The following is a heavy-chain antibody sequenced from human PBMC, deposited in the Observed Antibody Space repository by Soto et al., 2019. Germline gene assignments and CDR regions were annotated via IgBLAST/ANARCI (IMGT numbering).Heavy chain of an antibody. Sequence: QVQLQESGPGLVKPSQTLSLTCTVSGGSINSGGYCWSWIRQHPGKGLDWIGCISYGGSTSYNPYLKIRVSISGDTAKNQFSLKLTSVTAADTAVYYWSRGILVCGQGARITVSS. V-gene: IGHV4-31*03. D-gene: IGHD5-18*01. CDR1: GGSINSGGYC. CDR3: SRGILV. J-gene: IGHJ4*02. CDR2: ISYGGST.